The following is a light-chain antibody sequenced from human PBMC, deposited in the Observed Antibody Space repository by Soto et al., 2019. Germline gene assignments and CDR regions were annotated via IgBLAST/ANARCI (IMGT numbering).Light chain of an antibody. V-gene: IGKV1-5*03. J-gene: IGKJ4*01. CDR3: LQEYNYTLT. Sequence: DIQTTQSPSTLSASVGDRVKITCRASQSISSWLAWYQKKTGADPKIVIYEASTLESGVPSRFSGIVSGTDFNLTIRRLQTEECATYEGLQEYNYTLTVCGLTKVDIK. CDR1: QSISSW. CDR2: EAS.